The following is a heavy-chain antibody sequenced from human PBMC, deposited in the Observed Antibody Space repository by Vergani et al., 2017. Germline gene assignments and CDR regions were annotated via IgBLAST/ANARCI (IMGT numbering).Heavy chain of an antibody. J-gene: IGHJ3*02. CDR2: IGTAGDP. CDR1: GFTFSSYD. V-gene: IGHV3-13*05. CDR3: AKDKRLGGAASDAFDI. D-gene: IGHD2-15*01. Sequence: EVQLVESGGGLVQPGGSLRLSCAASGFTFSSYDMHWVRQATGKGLEWVSAIGTAGDPYYPGSVKGRFTISRENAKNSLYLQMNSLRAEDTALYYCAKDKRLGGAASDAFDIWGQGTMVTVSS.